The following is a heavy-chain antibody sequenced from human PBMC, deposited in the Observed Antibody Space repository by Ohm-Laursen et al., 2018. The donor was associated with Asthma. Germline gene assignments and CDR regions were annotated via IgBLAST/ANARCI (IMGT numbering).Heavy chain of an antibody. D-gene: IGHD1-1*01. CDR1: GYTFTSYY. Sequence: ASVKVSCKVSGYTFTSYYMHWVRQAPGQGLEWMGIINPSGGSTSYAQKFQGRVTMTRDTSTSTVYMELSSLRSEDTAVYYCARGWGIGAGTTYDAFDIWGQGTMVTVSS. J-gene: IGHJ3*02. CDR2: INPSGGST. CDR3: ARGWGIGAGTTYDAFDI. V-gene: IGHV1-46*01.